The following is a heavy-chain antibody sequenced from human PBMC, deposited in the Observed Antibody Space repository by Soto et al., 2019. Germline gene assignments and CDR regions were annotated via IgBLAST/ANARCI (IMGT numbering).Heavy chain of an antibody. CDR2: ISSSSSYI. V-gene: IGHV3-21*01. Sequence: EVQLVESGGGLVKPGGSLRLSCAASGFTFSSYSMNWVRQAPGKGLGWVSSISSSSSYIYYADSVKGRFTISRDNAKNSLYLQMNSLRAEDTAVYYCARDTYGDYFFDYWGQGTLVTVSS. D-gene: IGHD4-17*01. CDR3: ARDTYGDYFFDY. J-gene: IGHJ4*02. CDR1: GFTFSSYS.